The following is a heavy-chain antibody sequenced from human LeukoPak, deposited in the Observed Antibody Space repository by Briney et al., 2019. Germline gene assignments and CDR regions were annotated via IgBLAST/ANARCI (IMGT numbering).Heavy chain of an antibody. CDR2: IKQDGSEK. V-gene: IGHV3-7*01. Sequence: GGSLRLSCAASGFTFSSYWMSWVRQAPGKGLDWVANIKQDGSEKYYVDSVKGRFTISRDNAKNSLYLQMNSLRAEDTAVYYCARDPNYGSGSYYSDAFDIWGQGTMVTVSS. CDR3: ARDPNYGSGSYYSDAFDI. CDR1: GFTFSSYW. J-gene: IGHJ3*02. D-gene: IGHD3-10*01.